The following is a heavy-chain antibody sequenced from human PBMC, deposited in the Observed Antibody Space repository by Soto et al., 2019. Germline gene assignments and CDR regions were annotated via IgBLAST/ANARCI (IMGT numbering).Heavy chain of an antibody. CDR3: AGTTSHQWYYMDV. CDR2: TYYRSRWYN. V-gene: IGHV6-1*01. Sequence: QVQLQESGPGLVKPSQTLSLTCAISGDSVSSNSAAWNWIRLSPSRGLEWLARTYYRSRWYNDYVVSVRSRITANPDTSKNQFSLQLTSVTPEDTAVYYCAGTTSHQWYYMDVWGKGTTVTVSS. D-gene: IGHD1-7*01. J-gene: IGHJ6*03. CDR1: GDSVSSNSAA.